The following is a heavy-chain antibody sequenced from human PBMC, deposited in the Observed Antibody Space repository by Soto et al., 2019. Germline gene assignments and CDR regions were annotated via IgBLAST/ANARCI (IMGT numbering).Heavy chain of an antibody. V-gene: IGHV4-39*01. Sequence: SETLSLTCTVSGGSISSSSYYWGWIRQPPGKGLEWIGSIYYSGSTYYNPSLKSRVTISVDTSKNQFSLKLSSVTAADTAVSSCAGLASCFYSAVDYWGQGTLVTVSS. CDR1: GGSISSSSYY. CDR2: IYYSGST. J-gene: IGHJ4*02. D-gene: IGHD2-2*01. CDR3: AGLASCFYSAVDY.